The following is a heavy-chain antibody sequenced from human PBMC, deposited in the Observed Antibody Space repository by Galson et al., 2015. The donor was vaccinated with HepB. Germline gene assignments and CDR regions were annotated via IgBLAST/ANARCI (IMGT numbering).Heavy chain of an antibody. J-gene: IGHJ5*02. CDR3: ARLLYCSSTSCYGLFDP. CDR1: GYTFTSYA. Sequence: SVKVSCKASGYTFTSYAMNWVRQAPGQGLEWMGWINTNTGNPTYAQGFTGRFVFSLDTSVSTAYLQISSLKAEDTAVYYCARLLYCSSTSCYGLFDPWGQGTLVTVSS. CDR2: INTNTGNP. V-gene: IGHV7-4-1*02. D-gene: IGHD2-2*01.